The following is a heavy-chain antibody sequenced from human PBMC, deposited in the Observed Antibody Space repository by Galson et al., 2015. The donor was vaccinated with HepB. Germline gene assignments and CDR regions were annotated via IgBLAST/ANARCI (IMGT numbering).Heavy chain of an antibody. CDR1: GYTFTGYY. Sequence: SVKVSCKASGYTFTGYYMLWVRQAPGQGLEWMGWINPNSGGTNYAQKFQGRVTMTRDTSISTAYMELSRLRSDDTAVYYCARDQGYDSSGYYHGWGQGTLVTVSS. V-gene: IGHV1-2*02. CDR3: ARDQGYDSSGYYHG. D-gene: IGHD3-22*01. J-gene: IGHJ4*02. CDR2: INPNSGGT.